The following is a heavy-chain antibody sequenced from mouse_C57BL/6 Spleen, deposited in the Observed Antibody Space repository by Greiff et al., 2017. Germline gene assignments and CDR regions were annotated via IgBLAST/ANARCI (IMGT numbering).Heavy chain of an antibody. V-gene: IGHV5-17*01. CDR1: GFTFSDYG. CDR2: ISSGSSTI. J-gene: IGHJ3*01. D-gene: IGHD1-1*01. Sequence: EVQLVESGGGLVKPGGSLKLSCAASGFTFSDYGMHWVRQAPEKGLAWVAYISSGSSTIYYADTVKGRFTISRDNAKNTLFLQMTSLRSEDTAMYYCARSDGSSPAWFAYWGQGTLVTVSA. CDR3: ARSDGSSPAWFAY.